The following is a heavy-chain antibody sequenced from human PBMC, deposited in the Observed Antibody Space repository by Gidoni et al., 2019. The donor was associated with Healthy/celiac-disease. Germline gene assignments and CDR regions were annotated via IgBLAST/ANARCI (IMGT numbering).Heavy chain of an antibody. Sequence: QVQLQQWGAGLLKPSETLSLTCAVYGGSFSGYYWSWIRQPPGKGLEWIGEINHSGSTNYNPSLKSRVTISVDTSKNQFSLKLSSVTAADTAVYYCARRRVYYGSGSYFLKPFDYWGQGTLVTVSS. V-gene: IGHV4-34*01. CDR1: GGSFSGYY. J-gene: IGHJ4*02. D-gene: IGHD3-10*01. CDR3: ARRRVYYGSGSYFLKPFDY. CDR2: INHSGST.